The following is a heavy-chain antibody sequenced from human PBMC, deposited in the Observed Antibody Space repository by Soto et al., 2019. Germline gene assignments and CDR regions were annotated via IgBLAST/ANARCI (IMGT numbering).Heavy chain of an antibody. CDR1: GFTFGDYA. D-gene: IGHD3-16*02. CDR3: TRGDEGYDYVWGIYRYTLSAVDF. Sequence: SLTLSCTAYGFTFGDYAMSWVRQPPGKGLEWVGFIRSKAYGRTTEYAASVKGRFTISRSDSKSTAYLQMNSLKTEDTAVYYCTRGDEGYDYVWGIYRYTLSAVDFWGQGTLVTVSS. J-gene: IGHJ4*02. CDR2: IRSKAYGRTT. V-gene: IGHV3-49*04.